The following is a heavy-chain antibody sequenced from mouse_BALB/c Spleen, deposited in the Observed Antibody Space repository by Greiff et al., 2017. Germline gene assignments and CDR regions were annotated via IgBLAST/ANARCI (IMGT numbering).Heavy chain of an antibody. V-gene: IGHV5-12-2*01. CDR1: GFTFSSYT. J-gene: IGHJ3*01. CDR3: ARGGAY. Sequence: EVQVVESGGGLVQPGGSLKLSCAASGFTFSSYTMSWVRQTPEKRLEWVAYISNGGGSTYYPDTVKGRFTISRDNAKNTLYLQMSSLKSEDTAMYYCARGGAYWGQGTLVTVSA. CDR2: ISNGGGST.